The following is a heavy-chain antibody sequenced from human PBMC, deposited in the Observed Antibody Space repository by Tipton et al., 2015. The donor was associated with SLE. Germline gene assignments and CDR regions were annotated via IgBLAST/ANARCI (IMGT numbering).Heavy chain of an antibody. CDR1: GGSISSGSYY. Sequence: TLSLTCTVSGGSISSGSYYWTWIRQPAGKGLEWIGRVYTVGNTNYNPSLESRVSISLDTSKNQFSLKLSSVTAADTAVYYCARPPGTYPTGDYWGQGTLVTVSS. CDR2: VYTVGNT. D-gene: IGHD3-10*01. J-gene: IGHJ4*02. V-gene: IGHV4-61*02. CDR3: ARPPGTYPTGDY.